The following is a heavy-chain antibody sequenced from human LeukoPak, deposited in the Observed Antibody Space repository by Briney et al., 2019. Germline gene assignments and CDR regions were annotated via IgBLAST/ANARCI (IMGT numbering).Heavy chain of an antibody. D-gene: IGHD2-2*01. CDR1: GFILSNYD. V-gene: IGHV3-33*01. CDR3: ARVSSTHYFAY. J-gene: IGHJ4*02. CDR2: IWYDGSNK. Sequence: PGGSLRLSCAASGFILSNYDMHWVRQAPGKGLEWVAVIWYDGSNKYYADSVKGRFTISRDNSENTLYLQMNSLRAEDTAVYYCARVSSTHYFAYWGQGTLVAVS.